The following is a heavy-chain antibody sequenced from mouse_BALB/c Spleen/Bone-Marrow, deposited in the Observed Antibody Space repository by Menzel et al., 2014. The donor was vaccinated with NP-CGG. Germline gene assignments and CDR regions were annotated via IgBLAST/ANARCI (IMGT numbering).Heavy chain of an antibody. J-gene: IGHJ2*01. V-gene: IGHV1-7*01. CDR2: INPSTGYT. CDR3: ARYGNYGDYFDY. CDR1: GYTFTSYW. D-gene: IGHD2-1*01. Sequence: VHLVESGAELAKPGASVKMSCKASGYTFTSYWMHWVKQRPGQGLEWTGYINPSTGYTEYSQKFKDKASLTADKSSSTAYMQLSSLTSEDSAVYYCARYGNYGDYFDYWGQGTTLTVSS.